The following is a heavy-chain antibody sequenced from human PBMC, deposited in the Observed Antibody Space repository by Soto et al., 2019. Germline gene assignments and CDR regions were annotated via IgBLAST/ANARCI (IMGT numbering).Heavy chain of an antibody. J-gene: IGHJ4*02. Sequence: KASETLSLTCTVSGGSISSGGYYWSWIRQHPGKGLEWIGYIYYSGSTYYNPSLKSRVTISVDTSKNQFSLKLSSVTAADTAVYYCARAPPSSKGFILLYFDYWGQGTLVTVSS. D-gene: IGHD3-10*01. CDR2: IYYSGST. CDR1: GGSISSGGYY. CDR3: ARAPPSSKGFILLYFDY. V-gene: IGHV4-31*03.